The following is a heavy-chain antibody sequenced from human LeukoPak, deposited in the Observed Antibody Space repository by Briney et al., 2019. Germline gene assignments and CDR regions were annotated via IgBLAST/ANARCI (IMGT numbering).Heavy chain of an antibody. CDR2: ISYDGSNK. Sequence: GGSLRLSCAASGFTFCSYAMHWVRQAPGKGLEWVAVISYDGSNKYYADSVKGRFTISRDNSKNTLYLQMNSLRAEDTAVYYCARDRGLSTVIPRSAFDIWGQGTMVTVSS. J-gene: IGHJ3*02. CDR1: GFTFCSYA. CDR3: ARDRGLSTVIPRSAFDI. D-gene: IGHD4-17*01. V-gene: IGHV3-30*01.